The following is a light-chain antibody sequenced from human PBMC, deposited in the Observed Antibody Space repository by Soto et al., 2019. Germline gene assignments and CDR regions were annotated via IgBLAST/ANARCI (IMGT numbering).Light chain of an antibody. V-gene: IGKV3-20*01. CDR3: QQYGSSQLT. CDR2: GAS. CDR1: QSVSSSY. Sequence: EIVLTQSPGTLSLSPGERATLSCRASQSVSSSYLAWYQQKPGQAPRLLIYGASIRATGIPDRFSGRGSGTDFTLTISRLEPEDFAVYYCQQYGSSQLTFGGGTKVEIK. J-gene: IGKJ4*02.